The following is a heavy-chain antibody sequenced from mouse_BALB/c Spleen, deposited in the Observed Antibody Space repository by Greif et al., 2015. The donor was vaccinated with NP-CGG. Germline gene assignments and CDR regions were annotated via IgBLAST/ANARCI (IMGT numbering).Heavy chain of an antibody. CDR1: GYTFTSYV. CDR3: ARVGLYYYTIDY. J-gene: IGHJ4*01. D-gene: IGHD1-1*02. V-gene: IGHV1-14*01. CDR2: INPYNDGT. Sequence: EVHLVESGPELGKPGASVKMSCKASGYTFTSYVMHWVKQKPGQGLEWIGYINPYNDGTKYNEKFKGKATLTSDKSSSTAYMGLGSLTSEDNAEYYCARVGLYYYTIDYRGQGTSVAVSS.